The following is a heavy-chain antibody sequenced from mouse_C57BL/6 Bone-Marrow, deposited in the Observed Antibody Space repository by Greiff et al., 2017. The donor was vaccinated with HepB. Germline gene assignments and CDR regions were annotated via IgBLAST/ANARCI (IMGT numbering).Heavy chain of an antibody. Sequence: EVKLVESGAELVRPGASVKLSCTASGFNIKDDYMHWVKQRPEQGLEWIGWIDPENGDTEYASKFQGKATITADISSNTAYLQLSSLTSEDTAVYYCTTDDRLAWFAYWGQGTRVTVSA. J-gene: IGHJ3*01. CDR1: GFNIKDDY. CDR3: TTDDRLAWFAY. CDR2: IDPENGDT. V-gene: IGHV14-4*01. D-gene: IGHD2-3*01.